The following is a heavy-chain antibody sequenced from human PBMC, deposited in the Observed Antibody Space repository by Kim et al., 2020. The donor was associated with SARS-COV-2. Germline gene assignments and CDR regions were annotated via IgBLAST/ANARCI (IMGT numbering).Heavy chain of an antibody. CDR2: ISGSGGST. D-gene: IGHD2-8*02. Sequence: GGSLRLSCAASGFTFSSYAMSWVRQAPGKGLEWVSAISGSGGSTYYADSVKGRFTISRDNSKNTLYLQMNSLRAEDTAVYYCAKVSARLLGYYYYGMDVWGQGTTVTVSS. J-gene: IGHJ6*02. V-gene: IGHV3-23*01. CDR3: AKVSARLLGYYYYGMDV. CDR1: GFTFSSYA.